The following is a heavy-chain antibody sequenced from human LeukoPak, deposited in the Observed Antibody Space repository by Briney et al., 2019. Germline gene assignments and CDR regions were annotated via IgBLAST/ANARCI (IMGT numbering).Heavy chain of an antibody. D-gene: IGHD7-27*01. Sequence: PGGSLRLSCAASGFTFSSYAMHWVRQAPGKGLEWVAVISYDGSNKYYADSVKGRFTISRDNSKNTLYLQMNSLRAEDTAVYYCARTQGAGDQVWFDPWGQGTLVTVSS. J-gene: IGHJ5*02. V-gene: IGHV3-30-3*01. CDR2: ISYDGSNK. CDR3: ARTQGAGDQVWFDP. CDR1: GFTFSSYA.